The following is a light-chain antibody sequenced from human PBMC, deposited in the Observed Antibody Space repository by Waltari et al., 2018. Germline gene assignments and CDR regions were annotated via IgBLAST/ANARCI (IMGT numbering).Light chain of an antibody. Sequence: EIVLTQSPGTLSLSPGERATLSCRASQSVSSYLAWYQQKPGQSPRLLIYDASNRATGIPVRFSGSGSGTDFTLTISSLEPEDFAVYYGQQRSTSPPEVTFGGGTKVEIK. CDR1: QSVSSY. CDR2: DAS. CDR3: QQRSTSPPEVT. J-gene: IGKJ4*01. V-gene: IGKV3-11*01.